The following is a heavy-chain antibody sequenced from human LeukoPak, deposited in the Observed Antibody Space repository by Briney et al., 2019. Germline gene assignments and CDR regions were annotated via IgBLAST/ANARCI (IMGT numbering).Heavy chain of an antibody. Sequence: SETLSLTCTVSGGSISSYYWSWIRQPPGEGLEWIGSIYYSGSTYYNPSLKSRVTISVDTSKNQFSLKLSSVTAADTAVYYCARRPYSSGWYNYWGQGTLVTVSS. CDR3: ARRPYSSGWYNY. CDR2: IYYSGST. D-gene: IGHD6-19*01. V-gene: IGHV4-59*05. J-gene: IGHJ4*02. CDR1: GGSISSYY.